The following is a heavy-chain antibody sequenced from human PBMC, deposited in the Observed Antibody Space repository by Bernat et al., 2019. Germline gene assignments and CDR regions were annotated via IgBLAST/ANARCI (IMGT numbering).Heavy chain of an antibody. Sequence: QLQLQESGPGLVKPSETLSLTCTVSGGSISSSSYYWGWIRQPPGKGLEWIGSIYYSGSTYYNPSLKSRVTISIDTSKNRYSRKLSSMTAADTAVYYCARRYYYYGMDVWGQGTTVTVSS. CDR2: IYYSGST. J-gene: IGHJ6*02. CDR3: ARRYYYYGMDV. CDR1: GGSISSSSYY. V-gene: IGHV4-39*01.